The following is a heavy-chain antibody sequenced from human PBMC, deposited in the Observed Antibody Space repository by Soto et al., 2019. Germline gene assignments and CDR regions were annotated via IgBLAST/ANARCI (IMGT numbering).Heavy chain of an antibody. Sequence: GWSLRLSCAASGFTFSSYAMSWVRQAPGKGLEWVSAISGSGGSTYYADSVKGRFTISRDNSNNTVSLQMNSLRAEDAAVYYCAKDRSPGATTWNVYWGQGTLVTVSS. CDR2: ISGSGGST. CDR3: AKDRSPGATTWNVY. J-gene: IGHJ4*02. V-gene: IGHV3-23*01. D-gene: IGHD1-26*01. CDR1: GFTFSSYA.